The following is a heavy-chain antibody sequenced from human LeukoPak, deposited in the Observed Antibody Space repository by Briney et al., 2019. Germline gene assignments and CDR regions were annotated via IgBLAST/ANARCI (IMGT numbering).Heavy chain of an antibody. V-gene: IGHV3-64*01. CDR3: AREMGYCGGDCYDAFDI. J-gene: IGHJ3*02. Sequence: PGGSLRLSCAASGFTFSSYAMHWVRQAPGKGLEYVSAISSNGGSTYYANSVKGRFTISRDNSKNTLYLQMGSLRAEDMAVYYCAREMGYCGGDCYDAFDIWGQGTMVTVSS. CDR1: GFTFSSYA. CDR2: ISSNGGST. D-gene: IGHD2-21*02.